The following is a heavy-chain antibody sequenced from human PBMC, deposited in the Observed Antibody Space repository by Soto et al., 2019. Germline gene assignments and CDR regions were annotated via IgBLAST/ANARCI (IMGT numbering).Heavy chain of an antibody. CDR1: GGTFSSYA. CDR3: ARHIRWLNYYYGMDV. D-gene: IGHD3-9*01. Sequence: GASVKVSCKASGGTFSSYAISWVRQAPGQGLEWMGGIIPIFGTANYAQKFQGRVTITADESTSTAYMELSSLRSEDTAMYYCARHIRWLNYYYGMDVWGQGTTVTVSS. CDR2: IIPIFGTA. V-gene: IGHV1-69*13. J-gene: IGHJ6*02.